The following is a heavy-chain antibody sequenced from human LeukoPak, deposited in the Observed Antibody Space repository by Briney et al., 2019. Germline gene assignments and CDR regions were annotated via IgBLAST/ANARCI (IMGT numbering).Heavy chain of an antibody. CDR1: GFTFGSFA. CDR3: GKTTAGYSSGQKPAWPVDY. CDR2: IFGSGGSP. Sequence: PGGSLRLSCEASGFTFGSFAMYWVRQAPGKGLEWIAGIFGSGGSPHYADSVKGRFTISRDNSKNTVYLQINSLRDEDTAVYYCGKTTAGYSSGQKPAWPVDYWGQGTLVTVSS. V-gene: IGHV3-23*01. D-gene: IGHD5-18*01. J-gene: IGHJ4*02.